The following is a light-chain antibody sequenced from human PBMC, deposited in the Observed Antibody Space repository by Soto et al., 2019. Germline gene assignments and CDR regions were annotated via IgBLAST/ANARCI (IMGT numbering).Light chain of an antibody. CDR3: QQYDSSPRT. CDR1: QSGSSSY. V-gene: IGKV3-20*01. Sequence: EIVLTQSPGTLSLSPGERATLSCRASQSGSSSYLAWYQQKPGQAPRLLIYGASSRAAGIPDRFSGSGSGTDFTLPIPTLEPDDFAANYCQQYDSSPRTLGQGTTVDTK. CDR2: GAS. J-gene: IGKJ1*01.